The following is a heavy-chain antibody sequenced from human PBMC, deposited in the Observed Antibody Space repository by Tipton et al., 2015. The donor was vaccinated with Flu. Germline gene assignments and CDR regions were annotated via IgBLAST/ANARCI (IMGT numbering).Heavy chain of an antibody. J-gene: IGHJ4*02. CDR1: GYSISSGFY. Sequence: TLSLTCTVSGYSISSGFYWGWIRQPPGKGLEWIGNIYRSGSTFYNPSLKSRVTISVDTSKNQFSLKLSSVTAADTAVYYCARDDSGFNDYWGPGTLITVSS. CDR2: IYRSGST. V-gene: IGHV4-38-2*02. D-gene: IGHD3-22*01. CDR3: ARDDSGFNDY.